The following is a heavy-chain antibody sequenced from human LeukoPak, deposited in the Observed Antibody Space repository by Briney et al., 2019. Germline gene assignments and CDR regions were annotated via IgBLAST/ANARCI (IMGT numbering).Heavy chain of an antibody. CDR2: IHHTEST. J-gene: IGHJ4*02. V-gene: IGHV4-30-2*01. CDR1: GGSISSGSYY. D-gene: IGHD6-13*01. Sequence: SETLSLTCTVSGGSISSGSYYWSWIRQPPGKGLEWIGYIHHTESTYYNPSLESRVTISVHRSKNQFSLKLTSVTAADTAIYYCARGRAAAGNRKYFDYWGQGTLVTVSS. CDR3: ARGRAAAGNRKYFDY.